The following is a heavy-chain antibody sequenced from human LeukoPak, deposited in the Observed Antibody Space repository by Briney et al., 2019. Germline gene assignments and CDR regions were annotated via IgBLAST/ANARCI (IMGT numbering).Heavy chain of an antibody. CDR3: ARLNDYYDSSGYHYWFDP. CDR2: TYYRSKWYN. D-gene: IGHD3-22*01. V-gene: IGHV6-1*01. CDR1: GDSVSSNSAA. Sequence: SQTLSLTCAIPGDSVSSNSAAWNWIRQSPSRGLEWLGRTYYRSKWYNDYAVSVKSRITINPDTSKNQFSLQLNSVTPEDTAVYYCARLNDYYDSSGYHYWFDPWGQGTLVTVSS. J-gene: IGHJ5*02.